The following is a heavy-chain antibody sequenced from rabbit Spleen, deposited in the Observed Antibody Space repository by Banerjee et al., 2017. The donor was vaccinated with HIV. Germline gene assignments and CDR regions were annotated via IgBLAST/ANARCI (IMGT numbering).Heavy chain of an antibody. V-gene: IGHV1S40*01. CDR2: IYTGSNAIT. CDR3: ARVSESSGWGEDL. Sequence: QSLEESGGGLVKPGASLTLTCTASGFSFSSGYDMCWVRQAPGKGLEWIGTIYTGSNAITWFASWAKGRFTISKTSSTTVTLQLNSLTAADTATYFCARVSESSGWGEDLWGPGTLVTVS. D-gene: IGHD4-1*01. J-gene: IGHJ4*01. CDR1: GFSFSSGYD.